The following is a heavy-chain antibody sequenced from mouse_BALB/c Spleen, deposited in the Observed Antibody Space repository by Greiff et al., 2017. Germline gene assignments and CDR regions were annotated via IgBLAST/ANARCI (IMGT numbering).Heavy chain of an antibody. V-gene: IGHV2-6-7*01. Sequence: VQLQQSGPGLVAPSQSLSITCTVSGFSLTGYGVNWVRQPPGKGLEWLGMIWGDGSTDYNSALKSRLSISKDNSKSQVFLKMNSLQTDDTARYYCARDWGITNNWYFDVWGAGTTVTVSS. CDR2: IWGDGST. CDR1: GFSLTGYG. CDR3: ARDWGITNNWYFDV. J-gene: IGHJ1*01. D-gene: IGHD2-4*01.